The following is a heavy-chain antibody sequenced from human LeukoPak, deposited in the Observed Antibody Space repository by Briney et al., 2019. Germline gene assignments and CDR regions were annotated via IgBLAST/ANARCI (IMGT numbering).Heavy chain of an antibody. Sequence: GASVKVSCKASGYTFTGYYMHWVRQAPGQGLEWMGWINPNSGDTKYAQNFQGRVTMTRDTSISTAYMELSRLRSDDTAVYYCARDGYDSSGYYPLGAFDIWGQGTMVTVSS. D-gene: IGHD3-22*01. CDR1: GYTFTGYY. V-gene: IGHV1-2*02. J-gene: IGHJ3*02. CDR2: INPNSGDT. CDR3: ARDGYDSSGYYPLGAFDI.